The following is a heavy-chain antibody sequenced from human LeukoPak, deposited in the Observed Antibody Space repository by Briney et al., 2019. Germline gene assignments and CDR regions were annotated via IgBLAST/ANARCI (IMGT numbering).Heavy chain of an antibody. V-gene: IGHV3-48*03. CDR1: GFTFSSYW. Sequence: GGSLRLSCAASGFTFSSYWMSWVRQAPGKGLEWVSYISSSGGTIHYADSVKGRFTISRDNAKNSLYLQMNSLRAEDTAVYYCWGSTSSNFDYWGQGTLVTVSS. D-gene: IGHD2-2*01. CDR2: ISSSGGTI. J-gene: IGHJ4*02. CDR3: WGSTSSNFDY.